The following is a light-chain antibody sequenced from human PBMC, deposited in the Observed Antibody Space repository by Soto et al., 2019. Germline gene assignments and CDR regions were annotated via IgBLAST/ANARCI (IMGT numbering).Light chain of an antibody. CDR3: QSYDSGLGGSV. Sequence: QSVLTQPPSVSGAPGQRVTISCAGSNSNIGADYDVHWYQQFPGTAPKLLIFRNNNRPSGVPDRFSGSKSGTSASLAITGLQAEDEADYYCQSYDSGLGGSVFGGVTKLTVL. J-gene: IGLJ3*02. V-gene: IGLV1-40*01. CDR2: RNN. CDR1: NSNIGADYD.